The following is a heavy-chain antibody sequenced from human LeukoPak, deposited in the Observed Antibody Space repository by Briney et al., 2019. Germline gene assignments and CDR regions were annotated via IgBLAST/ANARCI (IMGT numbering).Heavy chain of an antibody. CDR3: AGSLLMATTTYDY. Sequence: GASVKVSCKASGYTFTGYHMHWVRQAPGQGLEWMGWINPNSGGTNYAQKFQGRVTMTRDTSINTAYMELSSLRSDDTAVYFCAGSLLMATTTYDYWGQGTLVTVSS. V-gene: IGHV1-2*02. CDR2: INPNSGGT. CDR1: GYTFTGYH. J-gene: IGHJ4*02. D-gene: IGHD1-26*01.